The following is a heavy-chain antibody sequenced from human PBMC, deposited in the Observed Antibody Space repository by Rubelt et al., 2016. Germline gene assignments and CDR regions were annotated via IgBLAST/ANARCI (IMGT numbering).Heavy chain of an antibody. CDR2: TDLNGGT. J-gene: IGHJ4*02. V-gene: IGHV4-34*01. CDR1: GGSFTGHY. CDR3: ARGFRTDWPVGPD. D-gene: IGHD3-9*01. Sequence: QVQLHQWGAGLLKPSETLSLTCTVSGGSFTGHYWIWVRQPPGKGLEWIGETDLNGGTNYAPSLKSRFTISLDTSDKQFSLKLNSVTAADTAVYYCARGFRTDWPVGPDWGQGTLVTVSS.